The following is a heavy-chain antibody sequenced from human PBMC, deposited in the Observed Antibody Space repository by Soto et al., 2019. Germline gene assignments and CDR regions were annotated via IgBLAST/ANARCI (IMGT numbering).Heavy chain of an antibody. CDR2: IISNGGNT. CDR1: GFTFSTFA. Sequence: PGGSLRLSCSASGFTFSTFAMPWVRQAPGKGLEYVSAIISNGGNTYYADSVKGRFTISRDNSKNTLYLQMSSLRAEDTAVYYCVKITWWKQLQGGWFDPGGQGTLVTVPS. J-gene: IGHJ5*02. D-gene: IGHD1-26*01. CDR3: VKITWWKQLQGGWFDP. V-gene: IGHV3-64D*06.